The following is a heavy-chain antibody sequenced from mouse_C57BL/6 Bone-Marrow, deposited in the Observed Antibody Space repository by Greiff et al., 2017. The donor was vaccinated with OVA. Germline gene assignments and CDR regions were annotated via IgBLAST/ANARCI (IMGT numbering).Heavy chain of an antibody. V-gene: IGHV5-15*01. CDR3: ARGYYGSSYPLAMDY. CDR1: GFTFSDYG. J-gene: IGHJ4*01. D-gene: IGHD1-1*01. Sequence: EVQLVESGGGLVQPGGSLKLSCAASGFTFSDYGMAWVRQATRTGPEWVAFISNLAYSIYYADTVTGRFTISRENAKNTLYLEMSSLRSEDTAMDYCARGYYGSSYPLAMDYWGQGTSVTVSS. CDR2: ISNLAYSI.